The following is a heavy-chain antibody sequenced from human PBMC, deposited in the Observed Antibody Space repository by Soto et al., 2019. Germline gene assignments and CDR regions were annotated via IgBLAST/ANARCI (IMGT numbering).Heavy chain of an antibody. Sequence: QVQLVQSGAEVKKPGSSVKVSCKASGGTFSSYTISWVRQAPGQGLEWMGKIIPILGVTDYAQKFQSRVTMTADKSTSTAYLELSSLRSEDTAVYYCATLYGGNSVSVAFDYWGQGTLVTVSS. CDR1: GGTFSSYT. CDR2: IIPILGVT. V-gene: IGHV1-69*02. J-gene: IGHJ4*02. CDR3: ATLYGGNSVSVAFDY. D-gene: IGHD4-17*01.